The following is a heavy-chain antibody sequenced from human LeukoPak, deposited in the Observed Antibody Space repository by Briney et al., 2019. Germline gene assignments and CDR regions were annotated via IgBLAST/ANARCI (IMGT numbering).Heavy chain of an antibody. Sequence: NASETLSLTCAVSGVSIRSNVLNWGWLRQPQGQEREGNGSIYDSGSTYYNPSFKSSVTISVDTSKNQFSLKLSSVTAADTAVYYCARLKIDSYYMDVWGKGTTVTVSS. CDR2: IYDSGST. V-gene: IGHV4-39*01. J-gene: IGHJ6*03. CDR1: GVSIRSNVLN. D-gene: IGHD2-21*01. CDR3: ARLKIDSYYMDV.